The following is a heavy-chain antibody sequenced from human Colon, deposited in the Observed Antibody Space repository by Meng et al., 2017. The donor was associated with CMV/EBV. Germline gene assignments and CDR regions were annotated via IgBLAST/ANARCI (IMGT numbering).Heavy chain of an antibody. J-gene: IGHJ4*02. V-gene: IGHV3-23*01. CDR3: AKSDSSGFYYKPVDY. D-gene: IGHD3-22*01. CDR1: GFTFSSYA. CDR2: ISSGGATT. Sequence: GESLKISCAASGFTFSSYAMSWVRQAPGKGLELVSAISSGGATTYYADSVKGRFTISRDNSRNTVFLQVNSLRAEDAAVYYCAKSDSSGFYYKPVDYWGQGT.